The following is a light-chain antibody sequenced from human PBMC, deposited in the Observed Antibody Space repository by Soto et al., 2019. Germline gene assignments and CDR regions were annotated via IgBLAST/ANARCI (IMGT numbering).Light chain of an antibody. CDR3: QSYDSSNHVI. CDR1: SGSIASNY. V-gene: IGLV6-57*01. J-gene: IGLJ2*01. CDR2: EDN. Sequence: NFMLTQPHSVSASPGKTVTISCTRSSGSIASNYVQWYQRRPGSSPTTVIYEDNLRPSGVPDRFSGSIDSSSNSASLTISGLKTEDEADYYCQSYDSSNHVIFGGGTKLTVL.